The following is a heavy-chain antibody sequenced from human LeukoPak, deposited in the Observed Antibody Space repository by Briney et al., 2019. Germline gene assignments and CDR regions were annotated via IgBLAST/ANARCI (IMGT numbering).Heavy chain of an antibody. D-gene: IGHD3-3*01. V-gene: IGHV3-30*02. CDR2: IRYDGSNK. Sequence: GGSLRLSCAASGFTFSSYGMHWVRQAPGKGLEWVAFIRYDGSNKYYADSVKGRFTISRDNSKNTLYLQMNSLRAEDTAVYYCAKVPLAIFGVVIRREDAFDIWGQGTMVTVSS. CDR1: GFTFSSYG. CDR3: AKVPLAIFGVVIRREDAFDI. J-gene: IGHJ3*02.